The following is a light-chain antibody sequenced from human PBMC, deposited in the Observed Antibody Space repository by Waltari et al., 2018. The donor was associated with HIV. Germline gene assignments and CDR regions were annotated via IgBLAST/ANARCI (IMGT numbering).Light chain of an antibody. J-gene: IGKJ2*01. Sequence: EIVLTQSPATLSLSPGERATLSCRASQIVSSSLAWYQQKPGQAPRLLIYDASNRATGIPARFSGSGSGTDFTLTISSLEPEDFAVYYCQQRGNWLYTFGQGTKLEIK. CDR3: QQRGNWLYT. CDR2: DAS. CDR1: QIVSSS. V-gene: IGKV3-11*01.